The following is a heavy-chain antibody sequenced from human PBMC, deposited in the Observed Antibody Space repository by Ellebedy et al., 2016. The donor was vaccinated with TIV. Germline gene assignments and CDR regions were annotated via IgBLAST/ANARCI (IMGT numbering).Heavy chain of an antibody. V-gene: IGHV1-69*13. CDR3: ARGDYGDF. D-gene: IGHD4/OR15-4a*01. J-gene: IGHJ4*02. CDR2: IIPMFGAP. CDR1: GGSFSSYV. Sequence: AASVKVSCKTSGGSFSSYVVTWVRQAPGHGLEWLGGIIPMFGAPNYSQKFQGRLTITADESTSTAYMELSSLTSEDTATYYCARGDYGDFWGQGALVTVSS.